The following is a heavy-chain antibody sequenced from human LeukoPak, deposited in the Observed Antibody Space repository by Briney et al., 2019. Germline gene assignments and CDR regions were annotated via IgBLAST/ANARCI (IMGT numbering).Heavy chain of an antibody. D-gene: IGHD3-22*01. V-gene: IGHV4-59*08. CDR3: ARHRGHDSSGEFDY. Sequence: SSETLSLTCTVSGGSISSYYWSWIRQPPGKGLEWIGYIYYSGSTNYNPSLKSRVTISVDTSKNQFSLKLSSVTAADTAVYYCARHRGHDSSGEFDYWGQGTLVTVSS. CDR2: IYYSGST. J-gene: IGHJ4*02. CDR1: GGSISSYY.